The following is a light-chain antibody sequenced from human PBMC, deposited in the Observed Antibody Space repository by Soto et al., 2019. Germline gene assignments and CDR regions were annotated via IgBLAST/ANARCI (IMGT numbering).Light chain of an antibody. J-gene: IGKJ2*01. V-gene: IGKV3-15*01. CDR1: QSVASN. Sequence: EIVMTQSPASLSVSPGDGATLSCRASQSVASNVAWYQQKPGQGPRLLIHGASTRAGGVPARFSGSGSVTDFTLTISSLQSEDFAVYYCQQYHNWPPQYTFGQGTKLQIK. CDR3: QQYHNWPPQYT. CDR2: GAS.